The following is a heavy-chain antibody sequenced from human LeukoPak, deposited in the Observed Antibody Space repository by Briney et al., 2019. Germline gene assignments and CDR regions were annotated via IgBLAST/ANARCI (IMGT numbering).Heavy chain of an antibody. CDR1: GYSLTRYG. V-gene: IGHV1-18*04. D-gene: IGHD5-24*01. J-gene: IGHJ4*02. Sequence: ASVKVSCKASGYSLTRYGITWVRQAPGQGLEWLGWITANNGKTDYAQNLQGGITMTTDTSTNTAYMELRSLRSDDTAIYYCARDRRDDGNYVFDLWGQGTPVTVSP. CDR2: ITANNGKT. CDR3: ARDRRDDGNYVFDL.